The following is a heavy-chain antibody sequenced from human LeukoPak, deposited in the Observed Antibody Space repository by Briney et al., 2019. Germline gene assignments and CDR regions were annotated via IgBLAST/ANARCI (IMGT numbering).Heavy chain of an antibody. J-gene: IGHJ4*02. V-gene: IGHV4-59*08. CDR2: IYYSGST. CDR1: GGSISSYY. CDR3: ACGSGGSCHGGY. D-gene: IGHD2-15*01. Sequence: SETLSLTCTVSGGSISSYYWSWIRQPPGKGLEWIGYIYYSGSTNYNPSLKSRVTISVDTSKNQFSLKLSSVTAADTAVYYCACGSGGSCHGGYWGQGTLVTVSS.